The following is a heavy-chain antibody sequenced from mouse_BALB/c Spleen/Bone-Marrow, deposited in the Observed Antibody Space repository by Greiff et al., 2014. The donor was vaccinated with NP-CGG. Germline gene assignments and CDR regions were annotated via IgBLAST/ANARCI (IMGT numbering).Heavy chain of an antibody. V-gene: IGHV14-3*02. CDR2: IDPANGNT. Sequence: EVKLVESGAELVKPGASVKLSCTASGFNIKDTYMHWVKQRPEQGLEWIGRIDPANGNTKYDPKFQGKATITADTSSSTAYLQLSSLTSEDTAVYYCASYYYGSAWFAYWGQGTLVTVSA. CDR3: ASYYYGSAWFAY. J-gene: IGHJ3*01. D-gene: IGHD1-1*01. CDR1: GFNIKDTY.